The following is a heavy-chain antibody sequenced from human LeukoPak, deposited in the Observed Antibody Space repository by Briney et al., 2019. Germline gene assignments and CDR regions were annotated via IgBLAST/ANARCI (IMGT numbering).Heavy chain of an antibody. Sequence: ASVKVSCKASGYTFASCGISWVRRAPGQGLEWMGWISAYNGNTNYAQKLQGRGTMTTDTSTSTAYMELRSLRSDDTAVYYCARDHGSGTPFDYWGQGTLVTVSS. J-gene: IGHJ4*02. CDR1: GYTFASCG. CDR3: ARDHGSGTPFDY. D-gene: IGHD3-10*01. V-gene: IGHV1-18*01. CDR2: ISAYNGNT.